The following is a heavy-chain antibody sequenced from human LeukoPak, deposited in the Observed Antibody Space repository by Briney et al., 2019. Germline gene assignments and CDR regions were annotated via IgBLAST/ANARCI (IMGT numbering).Heavy chain of an antibody. Sequence: GASVKVSCKASGYTFTSYGISWVRQAPGQGLEWMGWISAYNGNTNYAQKLQGRVTMTTDTSTSTAYMELRSLRSDDTAVYYCARAEYDFWSGRVGYFQHWGQGTLVTVSS. J-gene: IGHJ1*01. CDR3: ARAEYDFWSGRVGYFQH. V-gene: IGHV1-18*01. CDR1: GYTFTSYG. CDR2: ISAYNGNT. D-gene: IGHD3-3*01.